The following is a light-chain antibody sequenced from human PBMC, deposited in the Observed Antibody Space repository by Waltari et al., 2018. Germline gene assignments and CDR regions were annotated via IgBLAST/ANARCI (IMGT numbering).Light chain of an antibody. V-gene: IGLV2-8*01. J-gene: IGLJ2*01. CDR3: SSYAGSKTLI. Sequence: QSALTQPPSASGSPGQSVTISCTGTSSDIGGYNYVSWFQQHPDKAPKLMIYEVSKRPSGVPDRFSGSKSGNTASLTVSGLQAGDEADYYCSSYAGSKTLIFGGGTKLTVL. CDR2: EVS. CDR1: SSDIGGYNY.